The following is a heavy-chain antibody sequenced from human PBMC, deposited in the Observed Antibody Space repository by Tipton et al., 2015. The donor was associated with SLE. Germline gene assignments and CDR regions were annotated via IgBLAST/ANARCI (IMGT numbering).Heavy chain of an antibody. CDR3: AKTPSGSYQYFQH. J-gene: IGHJ1*01. CDR1: GFTFSSYA. CDR2: ISGSGDRT. V-gene: IGHV3-23*01. D-gene: IGHD1-26*01. Sequence: SLRLSCAASGFTFSSYAMSWVRQGPGKGLEWVASISGSGDRTDFADSVKGRLTVSRDNSKNTLYLQVNSLRAEDTAVYYCAKTPSGSYQYFQHWGQGTLVTVSS.